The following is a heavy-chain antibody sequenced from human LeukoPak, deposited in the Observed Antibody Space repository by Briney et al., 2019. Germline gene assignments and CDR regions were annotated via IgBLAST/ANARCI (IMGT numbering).Heavy chain of an antibody. Sequence: PGGSLRLSCAASGFTFSTYWMHWVRQAPGKGLVWVSRIKSDGSATTYADFVKGRFTVSRDNAKNTLYLQMSGLRAEDTAMYFCARVGGRGSIGGDCWGQGTLVTVSS. CDR1: GFTFSTYW. CDR3: ARVGGRGSIGGDC. V-gene: IGHV3-74*03. CDR2: IKSDGSAT. J-gene: IGHJ4*02. D-gene: IGHD3-10*01.